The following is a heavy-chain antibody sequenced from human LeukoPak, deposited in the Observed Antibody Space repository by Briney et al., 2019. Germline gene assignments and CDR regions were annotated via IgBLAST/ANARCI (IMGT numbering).Heavy chain of an antibody. CDR2: IKSKTAGGTT. CDR3: TTAPRGYCSGGSCSYAFDI. V-gene: IGHV3-15*01. J-gene: IGHJ3*02. Sequence: GGSLRLSCVASGFTFNNALMIWVRQVPGKGLEWVGLIKSKTAGGTTDYAAPVKGRFTISRDDSKNTLYLQMNSLKTEDTAVYYCTTAPRGYCSGGSCSYAFDIWGQGTMVTVSS. D-gene: IGHD2-15*01. CDR1: GFTFNNAL.